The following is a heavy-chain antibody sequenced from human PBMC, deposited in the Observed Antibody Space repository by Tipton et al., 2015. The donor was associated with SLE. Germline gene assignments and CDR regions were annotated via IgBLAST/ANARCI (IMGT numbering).Heavy chain of an antibody. CDR3: ATFRYCGGDCYSGFAF. D-gene: IGHD2-21*01. J-gene: IGHJ4*02. V-gene: IGHV1-24*01. CDR2: FDPEEGEI. CDR1: GHTLTEVS. Sequence: QGQLVQSGAEVKKPGASLKVSCKVSGHTLTEVSMHWVRQSPGKGLEWMGGFDPEEGEIIYAQKFKGRFTMTEDTSADTAYMELSSLRSDDTAVYYCATFRYCGGDCYSGFAFWGQGTLGTVSS.